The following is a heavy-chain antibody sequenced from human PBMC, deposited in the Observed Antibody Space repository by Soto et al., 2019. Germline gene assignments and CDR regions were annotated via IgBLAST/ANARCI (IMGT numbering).Heavy chain of an antibody. D-gene: IGHD3-16*01. Sequence: SETLSLTCTVSGASISSSYWSWIRQSPGKGLEWIGYIFHSGTTNYNPSLKSRVTISVDTSKNQFSLNLSSLTTADTAVYYCARVKFMMGSGFDPWGQGTLVTVSS. J-gene: IGHJ5*02. CDR3: ARVKFMMGSGFDP. CDR2: IFHSGTT. V-gene: IGHV4-59*01. CDR1: GASISSSY.